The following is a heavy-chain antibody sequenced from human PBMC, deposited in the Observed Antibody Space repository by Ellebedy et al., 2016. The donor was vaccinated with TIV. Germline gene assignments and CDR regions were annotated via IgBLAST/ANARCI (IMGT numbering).Heavy chain of an antibody. Sequence: GESLEISCAASGFTFSSYSMNWVRQAPGKGLEWVSYISSSSSTIYYADSVKGRFTISRDNAKNSLYLQMNSLRDEDTAVYYCARDRLQYRNNWFDPWGQGTLVTVSS. D-gene: IGHD4-11*01. CDR1: GFTFSSYS. CDR3: ARDRLQYRNNWFDP. V-gene: IGHV3-48*02. CDR2: ISSSSSTI. J-gene: IGHJ5*02.